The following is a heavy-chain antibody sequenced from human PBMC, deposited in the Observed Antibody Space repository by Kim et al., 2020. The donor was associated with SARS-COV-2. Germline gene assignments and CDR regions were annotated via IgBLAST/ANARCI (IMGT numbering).Heavy chain of an antibody. Sequence: STYYADSGKGRFAISRHDYKNTLDLQMNSLRAEETAVYYCAGGYAYYGLDAWGQGTSVTVSS. V-gene: IGHV3-53*04. CDR2: ST. CDR3: AGGYAYYGLDA. J-gene: IGHJ6*02. D-gene: IGHD5-18*01.